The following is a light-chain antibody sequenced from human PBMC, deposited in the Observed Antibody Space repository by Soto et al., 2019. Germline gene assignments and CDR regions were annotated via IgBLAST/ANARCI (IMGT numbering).Light chain of an antibody. CDR1: QDIRNY. CDR2: AAS. V-gene: IGKV1-17*01. CDR3: LQYNDYPYT. J-gene: IGKJ2*01. Sequence: DIQMTQSPPSLSASVGDRVTITCRANQDIRNYLGWYQQNPGKAPKRLIYAASSLLSGVPSRFSGSGSGTEFTLTISSLQPEDFATYFCLQYNDYPYTFGQGTKLEF.